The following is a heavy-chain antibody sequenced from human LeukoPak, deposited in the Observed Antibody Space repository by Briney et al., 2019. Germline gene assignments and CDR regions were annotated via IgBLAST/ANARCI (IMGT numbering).Heavy chain of an antibody. CDR3: AKVVPGLIRVESGSYYY. D-gene: IGHD1-26*01. CDR2: ISGSGGST. V-gene: IGHV3-23*01. J-gene: IGHJ4*02. Sequence: PGGSLRLSCAASGFTFSSYAMSWVRQAPGKGLEWVSAISGSGGSTYYADSVKGRFTISRDNSKNTLYLQMNSLRAEDTAVYYCAKVVPGLIRVESGSYYYWGQGTLVTVSS. CDR1: GFTFSSYA.